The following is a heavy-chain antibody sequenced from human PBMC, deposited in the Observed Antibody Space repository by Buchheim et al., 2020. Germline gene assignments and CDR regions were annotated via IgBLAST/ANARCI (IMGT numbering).Heavy chain of an antibody. J-gene: IGHJ4*02. Sequence: QVQLVESGGGVVQPGRSLRLSCAASGFTFSSYGMHWVRQAPGKGLEWVAVIWYDGSNKYYADSVKGRFTISRDNSKNTLYLQMNSLRAEDTAVYYCAREWDIVVVPAAICPGYWGQGTL. CDR3: AREWDIVVVPAAICPGY. V-gene: IGHV3-33*01. D-gene: IGHD2-2*01. CDR2: IWYDGSNK. CDR1: GFTFSSYG.